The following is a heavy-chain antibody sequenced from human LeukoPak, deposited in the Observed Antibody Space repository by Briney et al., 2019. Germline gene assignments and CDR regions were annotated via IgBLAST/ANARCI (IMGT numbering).Heavy chain of an antibody. J-gene: IGHJ4*02. CDR1: GFTFSSYS. CDR2: ISSSGSNI. V-gene: IGHV3-48*02. D-gene: IGHD2-2*01. Sequence: PGGSLRLSCAASGFTFSSYSMNWVRQAPGRGLEWVSYISSSGSNIYYADSVKGRFTISRDNTKNSLYLQMNSLRDEDTAVFYCATDLVPAAAFDLWGQGTQVTVSS. CDR3: ATDLVPAAAFDL.